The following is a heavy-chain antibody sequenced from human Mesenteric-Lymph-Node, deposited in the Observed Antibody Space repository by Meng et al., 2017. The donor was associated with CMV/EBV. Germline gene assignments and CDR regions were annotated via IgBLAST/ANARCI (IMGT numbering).Heavy chain of an antibody. J-gene: IGHJ5*02. CDR2: INPNSGGT. CDR3: ARGKMGEP. D-gene: IGHD5-24*01. V-gene: IGHV1-2*02. Sequence: SCAASGFTFSSYAMHWVRQAPGQGLEWMGWINPNSGGTNYAQKFQGRVTMTRDTSISTAYMELSRLRSDDTAVYYCARGKMGEPWGQGTLVTVSS. CDR1: GFTFSSYA.